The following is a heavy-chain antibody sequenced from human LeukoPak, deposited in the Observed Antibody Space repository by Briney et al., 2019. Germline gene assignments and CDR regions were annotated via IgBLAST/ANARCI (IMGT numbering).Heavy chain of an antibody. CDR1: GYRFSEYG. J-gene: IGHJ4*02. V-gene: IGHV1-24*01. CDR2: FDPEDGET. D-gene: IGHD2-8*01. CDR3: ATVMGY. Sequence: ASVKLSCKSSGYRFSEYGLAWVRQAPGKGLEWMGGFDPEDGETIYAQKFQGRVTMTEDTSTDTAYMELSSLRSEDTAVYYCATVMGYWGQGTLVTVSS.